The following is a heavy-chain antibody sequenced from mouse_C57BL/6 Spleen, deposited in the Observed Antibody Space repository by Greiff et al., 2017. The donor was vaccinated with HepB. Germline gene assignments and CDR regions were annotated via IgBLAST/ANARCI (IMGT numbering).Heavy chain of an antibody. CDR1: GFSFNTYA. J-gene: IGHJ2*01. D-gene: IGHD1-1*01. CDR3: VRQGYYYGSSVFDY. V-gene: IGHV10-1*01. Sequence: EVQLVESGGGLVQPKGSLKLSCAASGFSFNTYAMNWVRQAPGKGLEWVARIRSKSNNYATYYADSVKDRFTISRDDSESMLYLQMNNLKTEDTAMYYCVRQGYYYGSSVFDYWGQGTTLTVSS. CDR2: IRSKSNNYAT.